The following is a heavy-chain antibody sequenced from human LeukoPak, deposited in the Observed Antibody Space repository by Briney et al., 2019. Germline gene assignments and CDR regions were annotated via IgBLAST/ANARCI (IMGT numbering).Heavy chain of an antibody. Sequence: GGSLRLSCEASGFTFSNHWMHWVRQAPGKGLVWVSRINNDESRTNYVDSAKGRFTISRDNAKNTLFLQMNSLRAEDTAVYYCARGNFYSGSGSSPLDYWGQGTLVTVSS. D-gene: IGHD3-10*01. CDR3: ARGNFYSGSGSSPLDY. CDR1: GFTFSNHW. J-gene: IGHJ4*02. V-gene: IGHV3-74*01. CDR2: INNDESRT.